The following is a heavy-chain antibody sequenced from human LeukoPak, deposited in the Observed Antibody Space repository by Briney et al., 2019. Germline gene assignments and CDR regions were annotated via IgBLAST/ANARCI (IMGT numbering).Heavy chain of an antibody. CDR1: GFTVSSNY. D-gene: IGHD1-7*01. Sequence: PGGSLRLSCAASGFTVSSNYMSWVRQAPGKGLEWVSVIYSGGNTYYADSVKGRFTISRDNSKNTLCLQMNSLRAEDTAVYYCARAYNWNYVYWGQGTLVTVSS. J-gene: IGHJ4*02. CDR2: IYSGGNT. CDR3: ARAYNWNYVY. V-gene: IGHV3-53*01.